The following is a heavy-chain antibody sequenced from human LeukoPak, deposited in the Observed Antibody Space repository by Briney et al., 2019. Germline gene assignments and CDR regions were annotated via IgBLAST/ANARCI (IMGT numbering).Heavy chain of an antibody. Sequence: PGGSLRLSCAASGFTFSSYAMSWVRQAPGKGLEWVSAISGSGGSTYYADSVKGRFTISRDNSKNTLYLQMNSLRAEDTAVYYCVKGLEGWFPYYYYYMDVWGKGTTVTVSS. V-gene: IGHV3-23*01. J-gene: IGHJ6*03. CDR2: ISGSGGST. CDR1: GFTFSSYA. CDR3: VKGLEGWFPYYYYYMDV. D-gene: IGHD2-15*01.